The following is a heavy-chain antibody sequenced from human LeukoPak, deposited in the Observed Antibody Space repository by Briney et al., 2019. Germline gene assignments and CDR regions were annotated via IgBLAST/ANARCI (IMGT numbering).Heavy chain of an antibody. Sequence: GGSLRLSCAASGFTFSSYWMSWVRQPPGKGLECVSSISGSGGTTYYADSVKGRFTISRDTFNRTLYLQMNSLRVDDTAVYYCAKSKGLYHYYAMDVWGQGTTVIVSS. CDR3: AKSKGLYHYYAMDV. V-gene: IGHV3-23*01. CDR2: ISGSGGTT. J-gene: IGHJ6*02. CDR1: GFTFSSYW. D-gene: IGHD3/OR15-3a*01.